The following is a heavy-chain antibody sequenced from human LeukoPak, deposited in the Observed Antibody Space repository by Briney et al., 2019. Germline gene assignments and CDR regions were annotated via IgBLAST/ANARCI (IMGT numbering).Heavy chain of an antibody. V-gene: IGHV3-53*01. Sequence: GGSLRLSCAASGFTVSSNYMSWVRQAPGKGLEWVSVIYSGGSTYYADSVKGRFTISRDNSKNTLYLQVNSLRAEDTAVYYCARAVPAAKNYYYYGMDVWGQGTTVTVSS. D-gene: IGHD2-2*01. CDR2: IYSGGST. CDR1: GFTVSSNY. J-gene: IGHJ6*02. CDR3: ARAVPAAKNYYYYGMDV.